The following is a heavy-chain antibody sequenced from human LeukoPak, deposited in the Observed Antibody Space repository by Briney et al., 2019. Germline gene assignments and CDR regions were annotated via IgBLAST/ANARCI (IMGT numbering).Heavy chain of an antibody. J-gene: IGHJ4*02. CDR3: ARHEYSYGPTTALDS. Sequence: SETLSLTCTVSGGSISSYYWSWIRQPAGKGLEWIGRIYTSGSTNYNPSLKSRVTMSVDTSKNQFSLKLSSVTAADTAVYYCARHEYSYGPTTALDSWGQGTLVTVSS. CDR2: IYTSGST. CDR1: GGSISSYY. V-gene: IGHV4-4*07. D-gene: IGHD5-18*01.